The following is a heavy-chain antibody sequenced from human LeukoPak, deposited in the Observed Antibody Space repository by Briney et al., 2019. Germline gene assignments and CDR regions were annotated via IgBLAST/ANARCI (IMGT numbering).Heavy chain of an antibody. Sequence: GGSLRLSCAVSGFTVSNNYMSWVRQAPGKGLEWVSHIYSGGDTYHADSVRGRFTISRDHSKNTVYLQMNNLRVEDTAVYYCARDTGLWWGQGTLVTVSS. CDR2: IYSGGDT. V-gene: IGHV3-53*01. D-gene: IGHD2-21*01. CDR3: ARDTGLW. J-gene: IGHJ4*02. CDR1: GFTVSNNY.